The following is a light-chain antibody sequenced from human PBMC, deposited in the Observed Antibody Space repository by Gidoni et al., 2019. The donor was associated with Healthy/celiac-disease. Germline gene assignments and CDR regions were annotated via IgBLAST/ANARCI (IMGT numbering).Light chain of an antibody. Sequence: DIQLTQSPSFLSASVGDRVTITCRASQGISSDLAWYQQKPGKAPKLLIYAASTLQSGVPSRFSGSGSGTEFTLTISSLQPEDVATYYCQQLNSYPTFGPGTKVDIK. V-gene: IGKV1-9*01. CDR2: AAS. J-gene: IGKJ3*01. CDR3: QQLNSYPT. CDR1: QGISSD.